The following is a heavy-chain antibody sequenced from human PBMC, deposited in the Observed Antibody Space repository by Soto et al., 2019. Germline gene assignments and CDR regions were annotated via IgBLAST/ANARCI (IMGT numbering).Heavy chain of an antibody. D-gene: IGHD3-22*01. CDR2: ISGSGGSA. Sequence: GSLRLSCAASGFTFSSCAMSWVRQAPGKGLEWVSAISGSGGSAYYADSVKGRFTISRDNSKNTLYLQMNSLRAEDTVVYYCANYYDSSGYPDYWGQGTLVTVSS. J-gene: IGHJ4*02. CDR3: ANYYDSSGYPDY. CDR1: GFTFSSCA. V-gene: IGHV3-23*01.